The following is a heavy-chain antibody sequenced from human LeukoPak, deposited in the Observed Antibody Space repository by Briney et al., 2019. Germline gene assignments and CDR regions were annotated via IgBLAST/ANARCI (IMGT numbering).Heavy chain of an antibody. V-gene: IGHV3-48*03. CDR3: ARDTHYYGSGSPAFDL. CDR1: GFTFSSYE. Sequence: GGSLRLSCAASGFTFSSYEMNWVRQAPGKGLEWVSYISSSGSTIYYADSVKGRFTISRDNAKNSLYLQLNSLRAEDTALYYCARDTHYYGSGSPAFDLWGRGTMVTVSS. CDR2: ISSSGSTI. D-gene: IGHD3-10*01. J-gene: IGHJ3*01.